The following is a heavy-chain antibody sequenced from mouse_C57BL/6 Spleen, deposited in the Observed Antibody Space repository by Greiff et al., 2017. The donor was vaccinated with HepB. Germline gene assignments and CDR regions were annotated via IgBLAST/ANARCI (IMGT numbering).Heavy chain of an antibody. V-gene: IGHV5-16*01. CDR3: ARDVYYSNGFDY. CDR2: INYDGSST. D-gene: IGHD2-5*01. CDR1: GFTFSDYY. J-gene: IGHJ2*01. Sequence: EVQLVESEGGLVQPGRSMKLSCTASGFTFSDYYMAWVRQVPEKGLEWVANINYDGSSTYYLDSLKSRFIISRDNAKNILYLQMSSLKSEDTATYYCARDVYYSNGFDYWGQGTTLTVSS.